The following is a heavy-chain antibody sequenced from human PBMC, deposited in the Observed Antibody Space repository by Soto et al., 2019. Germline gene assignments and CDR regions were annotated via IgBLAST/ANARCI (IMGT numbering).Heavy chain of an antibody. D-gene: IGHD3-22*01. CDR3: ARRRTESSGWSSGWFDF. CDR1: GSSLSSDGVG. CDR2: IYWDDDY. J-gene: IGHJ4*02. Sequence: QITLKQSGPTLVKPTPTLTLTCTITGSSLSSDGVGMGWVRQPPGKALEWLAFIYWDDDYRYSPYLQSRLNITKDNSNNQVLLIVTSVDPVDSAAYFCARRRTESSGWSSGWFDFWGQGILVTVSS. V-gene: IGHV2-5*02.